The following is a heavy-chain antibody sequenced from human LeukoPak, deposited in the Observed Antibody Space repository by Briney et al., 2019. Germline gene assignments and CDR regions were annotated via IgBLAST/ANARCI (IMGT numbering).Heavy chain of an antibody. D-gene: IGHD3-3*01. J-gene: IGHJ4*02. CDR1: GYTFTSYG. CDR2: ISAYNGNT. CDR3: ARAPSRLRFLEWLSPYTFDY. V-gene: IGHV1-18*01. Sequence: ASVKVSCKASGYTFTSYGISWVRQAPGQGLEWMGWISAYNGNTNYAQKLQGRVTMTTDTSTSTAYMELRSLRSDDTAVYYCARAPSRLRFLEWLSPYTFDYWGQGTLVTVSS.